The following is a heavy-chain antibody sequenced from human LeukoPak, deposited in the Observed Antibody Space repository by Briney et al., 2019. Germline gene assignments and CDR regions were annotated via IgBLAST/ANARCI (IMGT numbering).Heavy chain of an antibody. CDR1: GFTFSSYG. J-gene: IGHJ4*02. Sequence: GGSLRLSCAASGFTFSSYGMHWVRQAPGKGLEWVAVISYDGSNKYYADSVKGRFTISRDNSKNPLYLQMNSLRAEDTAVYYCAKDESYQVAYDYVWGSPDYWGQGTLVTVSS. D-gene: IGHD3-16*01. CDR2: ISYDGSNK. V-gene: IGHV3-30*18. CDR3: AKDESYQVAYDYVWGSPDY.